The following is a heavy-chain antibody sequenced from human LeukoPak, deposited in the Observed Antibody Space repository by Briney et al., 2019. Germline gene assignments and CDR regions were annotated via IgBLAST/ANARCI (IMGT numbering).Heavy chain of an antibody. CDR2: IYYGGST. D-gene: IGHD3-10*01. Sequence: PSETLSLTCSVSGGSISSRSYYWGWIRQPPGKGLEWIGSIYYGGSTYYNPSLSLKSRVTISLDTSKKQFSLKLSSVTAADTAVYYCARHRSYYYGSGRAGGRTVIEYWGQGTLVTVSS. V-gene: IGHV4-39*01. CDR3: ARHRSYYYGSGRAGGRTVIEY. J-gene: IGHJ4*02. CDR1: GGSISSRSYY.